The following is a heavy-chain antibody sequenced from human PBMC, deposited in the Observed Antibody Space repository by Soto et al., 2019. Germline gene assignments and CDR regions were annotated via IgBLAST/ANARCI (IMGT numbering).Heavy chain of an antibody. J-gene: IGHJ4*02. V-gene: IGHV3-30*18. D-gene: IGHD5-12*01. Sequence: QVQLVDSGGGVVQPGRSLRLSCAASGFIFSNYGMHWVRQAPGKGLEWVALISNDGSKKYYADSVKGRFIISRDNSKNTLYLEMYSLRAEDTAVYYWAKVPLRPYYFDYGGQGTLAIVSS. CDR2: ISNDGSKK. CDR1: GFIFSNYG. CDR3: AKVPLRPYYFDY.